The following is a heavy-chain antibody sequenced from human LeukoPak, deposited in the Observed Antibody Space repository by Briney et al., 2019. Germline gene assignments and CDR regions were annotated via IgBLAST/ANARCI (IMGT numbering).Heavy chain of an antibody. CDR1: GFTVSSNY. Sequence: GGSLRLSCAASGFTVSSNYMSWVRQAPGKGLEWVSVIYSGDNTYYADSVKGRFIISRDNSKNTLYLQMNSLRAEDTAVYYCARGVAAAATPLGMDVWGQGTTVTVSS. D-gene: IGHD6-13*01. CDR3: ARGVAAAATPLGMDV. V-gene: IGHV3-53*01. J-gene: IGHJ6*02. CDR2: IYSGDNT.